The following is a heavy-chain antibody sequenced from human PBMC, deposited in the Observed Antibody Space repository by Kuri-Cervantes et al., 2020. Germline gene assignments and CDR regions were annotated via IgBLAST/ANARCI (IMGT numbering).Heavy chain of an antibody. V-gene: IGHV1-69*05. Sequence: SVKVSCKASGGTFSSYAISWVRQAPGQGLEWMGGIIPIFGTANYAQKFQGRVTITTDESTSTAYMELSSLRSEDTAVYYCAGRMYYYDSSGYHDIDYWGQGTLVTVSS. D-gene: IGHD3-22*01. CDR2: IIPIFGTA. CDR1: GGTFSSYA. J-gene: IGHJ4*02. CDR3: AGRMYYYDSSGYHDIDY.